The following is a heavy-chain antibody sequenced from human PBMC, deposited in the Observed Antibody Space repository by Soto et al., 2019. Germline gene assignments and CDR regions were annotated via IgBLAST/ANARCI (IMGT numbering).Heavy chain of an antibody. V-gene: IGHV1-2*02. D-gene: IGHD4-4*01. CDR1: GYTFNIYY. CDR2: INPNSGGT. J-gene: IGHJ6*02. CDR3: ARDLMTTVPYYYYGMNV. Sequence: ASVKVSCKASGYTFNIYYVHWVRQAPGQGLEWMGWINPNSGGTNYAQKFQGRVTMTSDTSINTAYMEVSRLGSDDTAVYYCARDLMTTVPYYYYGMNVWGQGTTVTVSS.